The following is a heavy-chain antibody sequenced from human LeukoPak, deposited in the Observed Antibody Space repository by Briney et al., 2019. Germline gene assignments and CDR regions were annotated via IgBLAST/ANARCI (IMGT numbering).Heavy chain of an antibody. J-gene: IGHJ4*02. V-gene: IGHV4-39*07. CDR3: ARVVGIAVAY. CDR1: GGSISSSTYY. CDR2: LSYSGKT. D-gene: IGHD6-19*01. Sequence: SETLSLTCIISGGSISSSTYYWGWIRQPPGKGLEWIGTLSYSGKTYYNPSLKSRVTISIDTSKNQFSLKLSSVTAADTAVYYCARVVGIAVAYWGQGTLVTVSS.